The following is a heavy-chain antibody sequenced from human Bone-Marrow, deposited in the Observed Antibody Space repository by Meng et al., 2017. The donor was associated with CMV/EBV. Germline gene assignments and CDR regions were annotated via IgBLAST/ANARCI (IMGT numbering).Heavy chain of an antibody. CDR1: GFTFSSYS. CDR3: ARSEGSDWNPFDT. J-gene: IGHJ5*02. D-gene: IGHD1-1*01. V-gene: IGHV3-21*01. CDR2: ISGSGSHA. Sequence: GESLKISCAASGFTFSSYSMNWVRQAPGKGLEWVSSISGSGSHAYYADSVKGRFTMSRDNAKNSLYLQMNSLRAEDTAVYYCARSEGSDWNPFDTCGQGALVTVSS.